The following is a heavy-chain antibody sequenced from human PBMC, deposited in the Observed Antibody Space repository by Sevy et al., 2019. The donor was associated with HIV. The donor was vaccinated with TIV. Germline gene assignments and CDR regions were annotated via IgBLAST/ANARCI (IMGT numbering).Heavy chain of an antibody. V-gene: IGHV4-4*02. CDR2: IYHSGST. D-gene: IGHD3-16*01. Sequence: SETLSLTCAVSDGSISSSNWWSWVRQPPGKGLEWIGEIYHSGSTNRNPSLKRRVTISIDKSKNQFSLKLSSVTAADTFAYFCARLAGGVDSGFQHWGQGTLVTVSS. CDR1: DGSISSSNW. J-gene: IGHJ1*01. CDR3: ARLAGGVDSGFQH.